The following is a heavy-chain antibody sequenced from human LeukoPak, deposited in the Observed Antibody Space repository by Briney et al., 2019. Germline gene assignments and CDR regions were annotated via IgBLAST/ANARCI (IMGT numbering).Heavy chain of an antibody. Sequence: SVKVSCKASGYTFTGYYMHWVRQAPGQGLEWMGRIIPILGIANYAQKFQGRVTITADKSTSTAYMELSSLRSEDTAVYYCARSTTVVTPFAYWGQGTLVTVSS. CDR3: ARSTTVVTPFAY. D-gene: IGHD4-23*01. CDR1: GYTFTGYY. CDR2: IIPILGIA. V-gene: IGHV1-69*02. J-gene: IGHJ4*02.